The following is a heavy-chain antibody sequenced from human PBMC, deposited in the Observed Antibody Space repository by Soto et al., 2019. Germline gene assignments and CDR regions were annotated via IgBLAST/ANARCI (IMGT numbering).Heavy chain of an antibody. Sequence: EVQLLESGGGLVQPGGSLRLSCAASGFTFSSYAMNWVRQAPGKGLEWVSVISGSGDSTYYADSVKGRFTIFRDNSKNTLYLQMNSLRAEDTAVYYGAKRGSGSYFDYWGQGTLVTVSS. V-gene: IGHV3-23*01. CDR1: GFTFSSYA. D-gene: IGHD1-26*01. J-gene: IGHJ4*02. CDR2: ISGSGDST. CDR3: AKRGSGSYFDY.